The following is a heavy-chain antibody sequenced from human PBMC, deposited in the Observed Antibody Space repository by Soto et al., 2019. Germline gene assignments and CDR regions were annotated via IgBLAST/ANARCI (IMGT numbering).Heavy chain of an antibody. CDR2: ISAYNGNT. Sequence: ASVKVSCKASGYTFTSYGISWVRQASGQGPEWMGWISAYNGNTNYAQKLQGRVTMTTDTSTSTAYMELRSLRSDDTAVYYCARRYQLPLSSDYHEDVWGKGTTATVSS. V-gene: IGHV1-18*01. CDR3: ARRYQLPLSSDYHEDV. CDR1: GYTFTSYG. D-gene: IGHD2-2*01. J-gene: IGHJ6*03.